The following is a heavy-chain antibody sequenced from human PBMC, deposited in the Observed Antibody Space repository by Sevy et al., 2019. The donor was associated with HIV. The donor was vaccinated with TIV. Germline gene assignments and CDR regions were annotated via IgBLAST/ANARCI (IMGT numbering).Heavy chain of an antibody. Sequence: GGSLRLSCVASGFTLSSYWMSWVRQVPGQGLEWVADIKQDGSDKNHLDSVKGRFTISRDNAKKSLYLQMNNLRVEDTALYYCVRVRAFLLFGELPRYRFDSWGQGTLVTVSS. V-gene: IGHV3-7*04. D-gene: IGHD3-10*01. CDR2: IKQDGSDK. CDR3: VRVRAFLLFGELPRYRFDS. J-gene: IGHJ4*02. CDR1: GFTLSSYW.